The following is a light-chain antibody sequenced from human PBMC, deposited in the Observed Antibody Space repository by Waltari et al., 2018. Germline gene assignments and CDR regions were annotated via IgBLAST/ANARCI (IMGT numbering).Light chain of an antibody. CDR1: NIGRKT. J-gene: IGLJ3*02. CDR3: QVWDSSTDHVV. Sequence: SYVLTQPPSVSVAPGKTAILSCAGDNIGRKTVHWYQQKPGQAPVLVIYYDSDRPSGIPERFSGSNSANMATLTIIRVEAGDEADYWGQVWDSSTDHVVFGGGTKLTVL. CDR2: YDS. V-gene: IGLV3-21*04.